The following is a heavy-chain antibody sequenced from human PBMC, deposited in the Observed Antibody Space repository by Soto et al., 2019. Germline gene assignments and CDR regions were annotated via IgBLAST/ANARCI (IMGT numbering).Heavy chain of an antibody. CDR1: GFTISSIY. CDR3: VRGLGSCSGSSCFPRVFDY. J-gene: IGHJ4*02. V-gene: IGHV3-66*01. D-gene: IGHD2-15*01. Sequence: GGSLRLSWAASGFTISSIYMSWVRQAPRKGLEGVSVIYSGGSTYYADSVKGRFTISRDNSKNTLYLQMNSLRAEDTAVYYCVRGLGSCSGSSCFPRVFDYWRQGTLVPVSS. CDR2: IYSGGST.